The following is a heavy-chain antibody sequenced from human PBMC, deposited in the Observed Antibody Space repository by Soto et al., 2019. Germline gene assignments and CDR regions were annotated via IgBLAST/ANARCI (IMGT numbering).Heavy chain of an antibody. CDR2: IYYSGST. CDR3: ARDLGSSWYPEYFQH. CDR1: GGSISSYY. D-gene: IGHD6-13*01. V-gene: IGHV4-59*12. J-gene: IGHJ1*01. Sequence: PSETLSLTCTVSGGSISSYYWSWIRQPPGKGLEWIGYIYYSGSTNYNPSLKSRVTISRDNAKNSLYLQMNSLRAEDTAVYYCARDLGSSWYPEYFQHWGQGTLVTVSS.